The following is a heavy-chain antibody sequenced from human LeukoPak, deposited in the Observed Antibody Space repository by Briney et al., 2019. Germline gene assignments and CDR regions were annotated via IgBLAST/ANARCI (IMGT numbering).Heavy chain of an antibody. V-gene: IGHV4-4*02. J-gene: IGHJ4*02. D-gene: IGHD6-19*01. CDR3: ARPAVAGTYYYFDY. CDR1: GGSISSSNW. Sequence: SETLSLTCAVSGGSISSSNWWSWVRQPPGKGLEWIGEIYHSGSTNYNPSLKSRVTISVDKSKNQFSLKLSSVTAADTAVYYCARPAVAGTYYYFDYWGQGTLVTVSS. CDR2: IYHSGST.